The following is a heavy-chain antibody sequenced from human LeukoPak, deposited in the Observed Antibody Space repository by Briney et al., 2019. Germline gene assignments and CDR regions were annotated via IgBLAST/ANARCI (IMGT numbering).Heavy chain of an antibody. J-gene: IGHJ4*02. CDR2: IYYSGST. Sequence: SETLSLTCTVSGGSISSSSYYWGWIRQPPGKGLEWIGSIYYSGSTYYNPSLKSRVTISVDTSKNQFSLKLTSVTAADTAVYYCARFEWLRSDDVDYWGQGTLVTVSS. V-gene: IGHV4-39*07. CDR3: ARFEWLRSDDVDY. D-gene: IGHD5-12*01. CDR1: GGSISSSSYY.